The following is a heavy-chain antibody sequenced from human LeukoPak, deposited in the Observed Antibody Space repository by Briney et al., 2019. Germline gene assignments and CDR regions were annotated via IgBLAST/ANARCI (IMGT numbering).Heavy chain of an antibody. CDR3: ARDVDHIVGARLVDY. CDR1: GFTFSSYA. J-gene: IGHJ4*02. D-gene: IGHD1-26*01. CDR2: ISGSGGST. V-gene: IGHV3-23*01. Sequence: GGSLRLSCAASGFTFSSYAMSWVRQAPGKGLEWVSAISGSGGSTYYADSVKGRFTISRDNAKNSLYLQMNSLRAEDTAVYYCARDVDHIVGARLVDYWGQGTLVTVSS.